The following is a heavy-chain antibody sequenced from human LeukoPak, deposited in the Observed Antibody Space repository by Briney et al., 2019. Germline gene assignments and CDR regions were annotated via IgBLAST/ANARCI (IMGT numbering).Heavy chain of an antibody. V-gene: IGHV3-74*01. Sequence: PGGSLRLSCAASGFTFSRTWMYWVRHAPGKGLVWVSRINSDGSSTTYADPVKGRFTISRDNAKNTAYVQMNSLRGEDTAVYFCARDWHYAMDVWGQGTTVTVSS. CDR3: ARDWHYAMDV. CDR2: INSDGSST. J-gene: IGHJ6*02. CDR1: GFTFSRTW.